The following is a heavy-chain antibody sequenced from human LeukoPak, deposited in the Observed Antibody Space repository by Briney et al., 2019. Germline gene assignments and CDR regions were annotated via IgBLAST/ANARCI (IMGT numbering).Heavy chain of an antibody. Sequence: GGSLRLSCAASGFTFRNYGMHWVRQAPGKGLEWVTVISYDGNKRFYEDSVNGRFIISRDNSRNTLYLQLNSLRGGDTAVYFCAREVAKRGTVTFDYWGRGTLVTVSS. CDR2: ISYDGNKR. CDR3: AREVAKRGTVTFDY. V-gene: IGHV3-30*03. D-gene: IGHD4-17*01. CDR1: GFTFRNYG. J-gene: IGHJ4*02.